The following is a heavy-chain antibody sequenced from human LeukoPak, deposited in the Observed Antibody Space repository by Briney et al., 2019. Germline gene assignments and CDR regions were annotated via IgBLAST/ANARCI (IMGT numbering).Heavy chain of an antibody. J-gene: IGHJ4*02. CDR1: GFTFSSYA. CDR2: ISGSGGST. Sequence: GGSLRLSCAASGFTFSSYAMSWVRQAPGKGLEWVSAISGSGGSTYYADSVKGRFTISRDNSKDTLYLQMNSLRAEDTAVYYCAKDRGYYDFWSGYCYFDYWGQGTLVTVSS. CDR3: AKDRGYYDFWSGYCYFDY. D-gene: IGHD3-3*01. V-gene: IGHV3-23*01.